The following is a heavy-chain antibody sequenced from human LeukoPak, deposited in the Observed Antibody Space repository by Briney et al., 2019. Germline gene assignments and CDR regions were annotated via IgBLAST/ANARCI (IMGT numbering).Heavy chain of an antibody. J-gene: IGHJ5*02. D-gene: IGHD5-24*01. Sequence: GGSLRLSCAASGFTVSSNYMSWVRQAPGKGLEWVSVIYSGGSTYYADSVKGRFTIARDNSKNTLYLQMNSLRAEDTAVYYCARDPRRWGDFSVGHWFDPWGQGTLVTVSS. CDR1: GFTVSSNY. CDR2: IYSGGST. CDR3: ARDPRRWGDFSVGHWFDP. V-gene: IGHV3-53*01.